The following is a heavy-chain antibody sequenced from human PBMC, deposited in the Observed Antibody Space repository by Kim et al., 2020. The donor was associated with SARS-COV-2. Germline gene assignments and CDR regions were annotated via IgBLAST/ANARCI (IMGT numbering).Heavy chain of an antibody. D-gene: IGHD7-27*01. Sequence: SETLSLTCTVSGDSISSSTYYWGWIRQPPGKGLEWIGTIYYTGSTYYNPSLKSRVTISADMYNNQFSLKLSSVTAADTALYSCARLGSNWVKPMNSWD. V-gene: IGHV4-39*01. J-gene: IGHJ5*01. CDR1: GDSISSSTYY. CDR3: ARLGSNWVKPMNS. CDR2: IYYTGST.